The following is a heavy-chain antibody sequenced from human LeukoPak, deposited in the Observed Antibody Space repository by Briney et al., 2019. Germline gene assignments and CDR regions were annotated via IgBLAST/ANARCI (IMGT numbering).Heavy chain of an antibody. J-gene: IGHJ5*02. CDR1: GFTFDDYA. V-gene: IGHV3-9*01. D-gene: IGHD6-19*01. CDR2: ISWNSGSI. CDR3: AKSSGWPPDDWFDP. Sequence: PGGSPRLSCAASGFTFDDYAMHWVRQAPGKGLEWVSGISWNSGSIGYADSVKGRFTISRDNAKNSLYLQMNSLRAEDTALYYCAKSSGWPPDDWFDPWGQGTLVTVSS.